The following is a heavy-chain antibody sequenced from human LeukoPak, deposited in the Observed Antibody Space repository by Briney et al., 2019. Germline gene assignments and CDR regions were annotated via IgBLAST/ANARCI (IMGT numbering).Heavy chain of an antibody. CDR3: AKDRSCTNNICHGDFDC. V-gene: IGHV3-23*01. D-gene: IGHD2-8*01. Sequence: GGSLRLSCAASGFTFSNYAMSWVRQAPGKGLEGVSGISGSGDSTNYADSVEGRFTISRDNSKHTLYLQMNSLRDEDTAVYYCAKDRSCTNNICHGDFDCWGRGTLVTVSS. CDR1: GFTFSNYA. J-gene: IGHJ4*02. CDR2: ISGSGDST.